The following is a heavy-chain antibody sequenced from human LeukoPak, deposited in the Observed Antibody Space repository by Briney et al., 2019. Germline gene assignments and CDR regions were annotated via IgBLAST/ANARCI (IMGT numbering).Heavy chain of an antibody. CDR3: ARSPSRSPPIDY. V-gene: IGHV4-39*07. CDR1: GGSISSSSYY. J-gene: IGHJ4*02. Sequence: SETLSLTCTVSGGSISSSSYYWGWIRQPPGKGLEWIGSIYYSGSTYYNPSLKSRVTIPVDTSKNQFSLKLSSVTAADTAVYYCARSPSRSPPIDYWGQGTLVTVSS. CDR2: IYYSGST.